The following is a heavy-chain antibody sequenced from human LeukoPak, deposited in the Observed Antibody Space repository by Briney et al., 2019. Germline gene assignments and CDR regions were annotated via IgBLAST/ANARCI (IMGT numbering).Heavy chain of an antibody. CDR2: IIPIFGTA. CDR3: ARRRNSGSYSDAFDI. V-gene: IGHV1-69*06. J-gene: IGHJ3*02. D-gene: IGHD1-26*01. Sequence: ASVKVSCKASGGTFSSYAISWVRQAPGQGLEWMGGIIPIFGTANYAQKFQGRVTITADKSTSTAYMELSSLRSEDTAVYYCARRRNSGSYSDAFDIWGQGTMVTVSS. CDR1: GGTFSSYA.